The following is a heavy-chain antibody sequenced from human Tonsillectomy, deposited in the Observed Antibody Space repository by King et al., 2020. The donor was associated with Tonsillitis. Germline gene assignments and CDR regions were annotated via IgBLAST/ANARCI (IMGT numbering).Heavy chain of an antibody. CDR3: ARDRGFGELSSANGMAV. J-gene: IGHJ6*02. Sequence: VQLQESGPGLVKPSQTLSLTCTVSGGSISSGDYYWSWIRQPPGKGLEWIGYIYYSGSTYYNPSLKSRVTISVDTSKNQFSLKLSSVTAADTAVFYCARDRGFGELSSANGMAVCGPGATFTVSS. CDR1: GGSISSGDYY. D-gene: IGHD3-10*01. V-gene: IGHV4-30-4*01. CDR2: IYYSGST.